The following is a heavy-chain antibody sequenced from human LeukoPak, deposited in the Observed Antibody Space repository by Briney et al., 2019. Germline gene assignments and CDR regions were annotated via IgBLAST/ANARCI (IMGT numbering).Heavy chain of an antibody. D-gene: IGHD1-26*01. V-gene: IGHV3-74*01. CDR3: ARDLSGSLDY. Sequence: GGSLRLSRAASGFTFSTNWMHWVRQAPGKGLVWVSLINSDGSSTRYADSVKGRFTISRDNAKNTLYLQMNSLRAEDTAVYYCARDLSGSLDYWGQGTLVTVSS. CDR1: GFTFSTNW. CDR2: INSDGSST. J-gene: IGHJ4*02.